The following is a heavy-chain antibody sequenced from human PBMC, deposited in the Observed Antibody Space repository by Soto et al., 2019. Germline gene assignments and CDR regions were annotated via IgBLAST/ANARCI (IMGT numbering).Heavy chain of an antibody. J-gene: IGHJ4*02. CDR1: GGSVSSGSYY. CDR2: LYNSGST. Sequence: SETLSLTCTVSGGSVSSGSYYWTWIRQPPGKGLEWIGCLYNSGSTNYNPALKSRATISVDTSKNQFSLRLSSVTAADTAVYYCARDNGYSYGYFDYWGQGTLVTVPS. D-gene: IGHD5-18*01. V-gene: IGHV4-61*01. CDR3: ARDNGYSYGYFDY.